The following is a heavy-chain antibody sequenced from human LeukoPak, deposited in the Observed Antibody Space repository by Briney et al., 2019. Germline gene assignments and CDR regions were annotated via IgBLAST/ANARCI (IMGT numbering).Heavy chain of an antibody. CDR3: AREATSSFDY. Sequence: SETLSLTCAVSGASISTRNWWSWVRQPPGKGLEWIGEVYHSGRTNYNPSLKSRVSISVDTFTDQVSLHLSSVTAADTAVYHCAREATSSFDYWGHGTLVTVSS. CDR2: VYHSGRT. CDR1: GASISTRNW. J-gene: IGHJ4*01. V-gene: IGHV4-4*02.